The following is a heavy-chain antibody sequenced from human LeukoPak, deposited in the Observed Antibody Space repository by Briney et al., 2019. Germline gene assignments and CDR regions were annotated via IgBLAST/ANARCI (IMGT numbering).Heavy chain of an antibody. J-gene: IGHJ6*03. V-gene: IGHV1-18*01. D-gene: IGHD1-14*01. CDR2: ISAYNGNT. Sequence: ASVKVSCKASGYTFTSYGISWVRQAPGQGLEWMGWISAYNGNTNYAQKLQGRVTMTTDTSTSTAYMEPRSLRSDDTAVYYCARVEGSPPNPLDYYYMDVWGKGTTVTVSS. CDR3: ARVEGSPPNPLDYYYMDV. CDR1: GYTFTSYG.